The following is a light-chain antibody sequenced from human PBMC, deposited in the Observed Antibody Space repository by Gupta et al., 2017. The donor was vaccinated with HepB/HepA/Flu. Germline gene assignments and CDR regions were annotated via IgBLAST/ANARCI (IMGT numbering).Light chain of an antibody. V-gene: IGLV3-21*03. Sequence: SYVLTQPPSVSVAPGKTARIACGGNHIGSKRVHWYQHKPGQAPLLVVYDDSDRTSGIPERFSGSNSVNTATLTISRFEAGDEADYYCQVCDSSSDHVVFGGGTKLTVL. CDR1: HIGSKR. CDR2: DDS. CDR3: QVCDSSSDHVV. J-gene: IGLJ2*01.